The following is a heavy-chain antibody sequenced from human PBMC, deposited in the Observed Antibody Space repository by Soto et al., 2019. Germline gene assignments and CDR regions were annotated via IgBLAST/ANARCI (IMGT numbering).Heavy chain of an antibody. Sequence: QVQLQESGPGLVKPSQTLSLTCTVSGGSISSGGYYWSWIRQHPGKGLEWIGYIYYSGSTYYNPSLKRRVTISVDTSKNQVSLKLSSVTAADTAVYYCARTNDSGDFSDAFDIWGQGTMVTVSS. CDR2: IYYSGST. CDR1: GGSISSGGYY. V-gene: IGHV4-31*03. CDR3: ARTNDSGDFSDAFDI. D-gene: IGHD4-17*01. J-gene: IGHJ3*02.